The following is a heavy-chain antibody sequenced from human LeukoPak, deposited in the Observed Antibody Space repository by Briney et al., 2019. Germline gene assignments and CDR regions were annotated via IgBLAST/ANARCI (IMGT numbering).Heavy chain of an antibody. V-gene: IGHV4-31*03. CDR3: ARAYSNSSGPRDPYYYYGMDV. CDR1: GGSISSGGYY. J-gene: IGHJ6*02. D-gene: IGHD6-19*01. Sequence: SETLSLTCTVSGGSISSGGYYWSWIRQHPGKGLEWIGYIYYSGSTYYNPSLKSRVTISVDTSKNQFSLKLSSVTAADTAVYYCARAYSNSSGPRDPYYYYGMDVWGQGTTVTVSS. CDR2: IYYSGST.